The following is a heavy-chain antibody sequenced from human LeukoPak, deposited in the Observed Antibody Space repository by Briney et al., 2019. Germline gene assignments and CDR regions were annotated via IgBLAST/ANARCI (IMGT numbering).Heavy chain of an antibody. CDR2: ISGDGTTT. Sequence: GGSLRLSCATSGFTFSTSWMHWVRQAPGKGLVWVSRISGDGTTTTYADSVKSRFTISRDNAKNTLFLQMNSLRVDDTAVYYCTRVRSSSWYDYWGQGALVTVSS. CDR3: TRVRSSSWYDY. CDR1: GFTFSTSW. V-gene: IGHV3-74*01. J-gene: IGHJ4*02. D-gene: IGHD6-13*01.